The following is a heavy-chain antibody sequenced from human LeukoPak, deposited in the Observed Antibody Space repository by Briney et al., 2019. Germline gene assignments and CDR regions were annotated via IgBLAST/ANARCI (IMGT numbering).Heavy chain of an antibody. J-gene: IGHJ4*02. CDR3: ATSSRTYSSTDY. D-gene: IGHD6-13*01. CDR2: IIPILGSA. V-gene: IGHV1-69*11. Sequence: SVKVSCKASGGTFSSYAISWVRQAPGQELEWMGWIIPILGSANYAQSFQGRVTMTADESTSTAYMELSSLRSEDTAVYYCATSSRTYSSTDYWGQGTLVTVSS. CDR1: GGTFSSYA.